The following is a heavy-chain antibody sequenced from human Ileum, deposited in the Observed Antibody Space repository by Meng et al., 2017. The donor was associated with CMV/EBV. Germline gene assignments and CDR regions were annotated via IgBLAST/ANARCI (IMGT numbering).Heavy chain of an antibody. V-gene: IGHV3-74*01. J-gene: IGHJ5*01. CDR3: TRGQSGYGRFDS. Sequence: CADSGFSCSSHWMHWVRQAPGKGLVWVSRINSDATSTSYADSVKGRFTITRDNAKDTLYLQMNSLRDEDMGVYYCTRGQSGYGRFDSWGQGTLVTVSS. D-gene: IGHD5-12*01. CDR2: INSDATST. CDR1: GFSCSSHW.